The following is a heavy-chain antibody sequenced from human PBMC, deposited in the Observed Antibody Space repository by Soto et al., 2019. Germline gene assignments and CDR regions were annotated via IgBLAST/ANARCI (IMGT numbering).Heavy chain of an antibody. D-gene: IGHD3-3*01. J-gene: IGHJ3*02. CDR3: AKDRAIFGVVIMIWNDAFDI. V-gene: IGHV3-23*01. Sequence: GGSMRISCAAPGFTFNSYAMSWVRKAPGKGLEWVSAISGSGGSTYYADSVKGRFTISRDNSKSTLYLQMNSLRAEDTAVYYSAKDRAIFGVVIMIWNDAFDIWGQGTMVTVSS. CDR2: ISGSGGST. CDR1: GFTFNSYA.